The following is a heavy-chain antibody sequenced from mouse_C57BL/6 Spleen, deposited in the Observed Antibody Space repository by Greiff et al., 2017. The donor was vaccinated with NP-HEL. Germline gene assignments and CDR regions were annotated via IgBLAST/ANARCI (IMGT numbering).Heavy chain of an antibody. CDR3: TRGEGDWYFDV. CDR2: IDPETGGT. Sequence: VKLQESGAELVRPGASVTLSCKASGYTFTDYEMHWVKQTPVHGLEWIGAIDPETGGTAYNQKFKGKAILTADKSSSTAYMELRSLTSEDSAVYYCTRGEGDWYFDVWGTGTTVTVSS. J-gene: IGHJ1*03. D-gene: IGHD2-13*01. V-gene: IGHV1-15*01. CDR1: GYTFTDYE.